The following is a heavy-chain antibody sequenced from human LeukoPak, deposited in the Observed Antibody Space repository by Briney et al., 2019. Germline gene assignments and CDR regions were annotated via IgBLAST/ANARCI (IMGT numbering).Heavy chain of an antibody. J-gene: IGHJ6*03. D-gene: IGHD3-10*01. Sequence: SETLSPTCVVYGGSSFGYYGSGIRPPPEKGGEWMGEIKHSVSTNHNPSLNSRVTISVDTSKNQFSLNLSSVPAADTAVYYCAREGRSSTMVRGVIRYYYYYMDVWGKGTTVTVSS. CDR2: IKHSVST. CDR1: GGSSFGYY. V-gene: IGHV4-34*01. CDR3: AREGRSSTMVRGVIRYYYYYMDV.